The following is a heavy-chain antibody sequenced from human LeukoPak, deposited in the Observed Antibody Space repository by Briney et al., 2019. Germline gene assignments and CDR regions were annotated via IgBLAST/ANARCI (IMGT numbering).Heavy chain of an antibody. Sequence: ASVKVSCKASGGTFSSYAISWVRQAPGQRLEWMGWINAGNGNTKYSQKFQGRVTITRDTSASTAYMELSSLRSEDTAVYYCARGSNGVCLQCDNWFDPWGQGTLVTVSS. D-gene: IGHD2-8*01. CDR1: GGTFSSYA. J-gene: IGHJ5*02. CDR2: INAGNGNT. CDR3: ARGSNGVCLQCDNWFDP. V-gene: IGHV1-3*01.